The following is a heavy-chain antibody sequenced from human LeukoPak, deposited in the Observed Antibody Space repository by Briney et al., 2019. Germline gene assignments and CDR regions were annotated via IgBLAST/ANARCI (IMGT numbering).Heavy chain of an antibody. CDR1: GFTFGDYA. J-gene: IGHJ4*02. CDR3: TRDLTDYDYVWGSYRPLGGFDY. CDR2: IRSKAYGGTT. D-gene: IGHD3-16*02. Sequence: GESLRLSCTASGFTFGDYAMSWFRQAPGKGLEWVGFIRSKAYGGTTEYAASVKGRFTISRDDSKSIAYLQMNSLKTEDTAVYYCTRDLTDYDYVWGSYRPLGGFDYWGQGTLVTVSS. V-gene: IGHV3-49*03.